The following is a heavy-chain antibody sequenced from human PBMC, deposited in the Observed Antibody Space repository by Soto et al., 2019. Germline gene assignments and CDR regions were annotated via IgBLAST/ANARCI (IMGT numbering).Heavy chain of an antibody. Sequence: QVQLVQSGAEVKKPGASVKVSCKASGYTFTSYGISWVRQAPGQGLEWMGWISAYNGNTNYAQKLQGKGTMTTDTATSTAYKELRSLRSDDTAVYYCARAMPTVARGDYWGQGTLVTVSS. D-gene: IGHD2-2*01. CDR1: GYTFTSYG. CDR3: ARAMPTVARGDY. CDR2: ISAYNGNT. J-gene: IGHJ4*02. V-gene: IGHV1-18*01.